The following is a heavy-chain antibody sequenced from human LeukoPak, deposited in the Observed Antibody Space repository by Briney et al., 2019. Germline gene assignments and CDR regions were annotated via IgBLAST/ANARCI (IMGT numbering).Heavy chain of an antibody. D-gene: IGHD6-19*01. J-gene: IGHJ4*02. CDR1: GYTFTSYA. Sequence: ASVKVSCKASGYTFTSYAMNWVRQAPGQGLEWMGCININTGNPTYAQGFTGRFVFSLDTSVSTAYLQISSLKAEDTAVYYCARTIAVAGKSYFDYWGQGTLVTVSS. V-gene: IGHV7-4-1*02. CDR2: ININTGNP. CDR3: ARTIAVAGKSYFDY.